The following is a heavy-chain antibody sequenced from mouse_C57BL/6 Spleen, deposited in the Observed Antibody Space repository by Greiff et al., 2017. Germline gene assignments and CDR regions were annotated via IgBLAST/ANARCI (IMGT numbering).Heavy chain of an antibody. D-gene: IGHD3-2*02. CDR2: ISYDGSN. Sequence: EVQLQESGPGLVKPSQSLSLTCSVTGYSITSGYYWNWIRQFPGNKLEWMGYISYDGSNNYNPSLKNRISITRDTSKNQFFLKLNSVTTEDTATYYCARGDGSGYSFAYWGQGTLVTVS. CDR1: GYSITSGYY. J-gene: IGHJ3*01. V-gene: IGHV3-6*01. CDR3: ARGDGSGYSFAY.